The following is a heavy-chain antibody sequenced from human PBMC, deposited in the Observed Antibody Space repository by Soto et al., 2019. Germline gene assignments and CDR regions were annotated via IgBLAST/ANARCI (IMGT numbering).Heavy chain of an antibody. CDR3: ARTPIGYCSGGTCSNWLDP. J-gene: IGHJ5*02. Sequence: PSETLSLTCTVSGGSISSSSYYWGWIRQPPGKGLEWIGSIYYSGSTYYNPSLKSRVTISVDTSKNQFSLNLRSVTAADTAVYYCARTPIGYCSGGTCSNWLDPWGQGTPVTVSS. CDR1: GGSISSSSYY. D-gene: IGHD2-15*01. V-gene: IGHV4-39*01. CDR2: IYYSGST.